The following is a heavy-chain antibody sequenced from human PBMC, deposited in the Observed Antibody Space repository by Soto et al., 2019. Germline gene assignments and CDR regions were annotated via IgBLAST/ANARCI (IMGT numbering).Heavy chain of an antibody. CDR2: ISYDGSNK. D-gene: IGHD3-9*01. J-gene: IGHJ4*02. CDR3: AGTGWLLFNYYFDY. V-gene: IGHV3-30*03. CDR1: GFTFSSYG. Sequence: GESLKISCAASGFTFSSYGMHWVRQAPGKGLEWVAVISYDGSNKYYADSVKGRFTISRDNSKNTLYLQMNSLRAEDTAVYYCAGTGWLLFNYYFDYWGQGTLVTVSS.